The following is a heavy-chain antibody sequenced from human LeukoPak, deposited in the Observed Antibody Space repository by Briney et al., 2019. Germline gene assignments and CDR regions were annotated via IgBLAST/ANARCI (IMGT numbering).Heavy chain of an antibody. V-gene: IGHV3-66*02. CDR3: ARSKEEYYDFWGGSRPGSTYYYGMDV. CDR1: GFTVSSNY. CDR2: IYSGGST. D-gene: IGHD3-3*01. Sequence: GGSLRLSCAASGFTVSSNYMSWVRQAPGKGLEWVSVIYSGGSTYYADSVKGRFTISRDNSKNTLYLQMNSLRAEDTAVYYCARSKEEYYDFWGGSRPGSTYYYGMDVWGQGTTVTVSS. J-gene: IGHJ6*02.